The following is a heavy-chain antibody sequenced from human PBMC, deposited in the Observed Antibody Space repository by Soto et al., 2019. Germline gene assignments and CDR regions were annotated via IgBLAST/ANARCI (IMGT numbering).Heavy chain of an antibody. CDR3: ASGTSEDTFDI. CDR2: ISSSSGTI. Sequence: EVQLVESGGGLVQPGGSLRLSCAASGFTFSSYSMNWVRQAPGKGLEWVSYISSSSGTIYYGDSVKGRFTISRDNHNNSLYLQMNSLRAEDTAVYYCASGTSEDTFDIWGQGTMVTVSS. V-gene: IGHV3-48*01. CDR1: GFTFSSYS. D-gene: IGHD6-13*01. J-gene: IGHJ3*02.